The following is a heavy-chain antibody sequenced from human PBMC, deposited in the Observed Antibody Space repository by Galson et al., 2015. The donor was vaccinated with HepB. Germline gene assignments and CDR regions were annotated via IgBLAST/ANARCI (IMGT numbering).Heavy chain of an antibody. CDR1: GFTFSSYA. J-gene: IGHJ6*02. D-gene: IGHD1-26*01. Sequence: SLRLSCAASGFTFSSYAMHWVRQAPGKGLEWVAVISYDGSNKYYADSVKGRFTISRDNSKNTLYLQMNSLRAEDTAVYYCARGRQWEPRNGMDVWGQGTTVTVSS. V-gene: IGHV3-30*04. CDR3: ARGRQWEPRNGMDV. CDR2: ISYDGSNK.